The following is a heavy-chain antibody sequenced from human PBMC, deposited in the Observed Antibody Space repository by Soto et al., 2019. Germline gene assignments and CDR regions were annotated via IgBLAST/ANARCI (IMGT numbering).Heavy chain of an antibody. J-gene: IGHJ6*02. Sequence: QVQLVQSGAEVKKPGSLVKVSCKASGDTFCRYSIIWVRQAPGQGLEWMGGIFAGFGTATYAQKFHGRVLIIADESTTTAYMELTSLTYEDTAVYYCAVGASAAAAWYSHGMHVWGQGTTVTVSS. CDR1: GDTFCRYS. D-gene: IGHD1-26*01. V-gene: IGHV1-69*12. CDR2: IFAGFGTA. CDR3: AVGASAAAAWYSHGMHV.